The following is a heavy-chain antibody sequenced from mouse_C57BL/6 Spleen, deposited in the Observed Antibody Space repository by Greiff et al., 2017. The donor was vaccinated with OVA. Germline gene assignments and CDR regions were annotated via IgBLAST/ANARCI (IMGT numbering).Heavy chain of an antibody. V-gene: IGHV1-26*01. CDR1: GYTFTDYY. J-gene: IGHJ2*01. CDR2: INPNNGGT. Sequence: EVQLQQSGPELVKPGASVKISCKASGYTFTDYYMNWVKQSPGQSLEWIGDINPNNGGTSYNQKFKGKATLTVDKSSSTAYLELRSLTSEDSAVYKCAKGEDYWGQGTTLTVSS. CDR3: AKGEDY.